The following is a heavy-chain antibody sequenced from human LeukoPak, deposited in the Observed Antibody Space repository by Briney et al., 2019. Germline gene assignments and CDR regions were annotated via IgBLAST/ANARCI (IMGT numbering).Heavy chain of an antibody. J-gene: IGHJ5*02. CDR2: IWYDGSNQ. V-gene: IGHV3-33*01. CDR3: ARGGSSWLTDNWFDP. Sequence: GGSLRLSCAASGFTFSSYGMHWVRQAPVKGLEWVAVIWYDGSNQYYADSVKGRFTNSRDNSKNTLSLQMNSPRAEDTAVYYCARGGSSWLTDNWFDPWGQGTLVTVSS. CDR1: GFTFSSYG. D-gene: IGHD6-13*01.